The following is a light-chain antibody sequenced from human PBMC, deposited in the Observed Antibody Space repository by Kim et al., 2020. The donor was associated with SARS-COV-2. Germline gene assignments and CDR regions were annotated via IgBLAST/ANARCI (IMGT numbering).Light chain of an antibody. J-gene: IGKJ4*01. V-gene: IGKV3-11*01. CDR2: DAS. Sequence: EIVLTQSPATVSLSPGERATLACRASQSINIDVAWYQQRPGRPPRLLIYDASKRVSGIPARFSGSGSGIDFALTINGLESEDFAVYYCQQHATWPPALTFGGGTKVDIK. CDR3: QQHATWPPALT. CDR1: QSINID.